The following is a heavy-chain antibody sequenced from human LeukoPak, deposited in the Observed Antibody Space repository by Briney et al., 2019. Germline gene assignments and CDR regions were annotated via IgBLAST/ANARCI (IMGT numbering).Heavy chain of an antibody. CDR2: IYYSGST. D-gene: IGHD3-10*01. Sequence: SETLSLTCTVSGGSISSYYWSWIRLPPGKGLEWIGYIYYSGSTNYNPSLKSRVTISVDTSKNQFSLKLSSVTAADTAVYYCARGRITMVRGVPYFDYWGQGTLVTVSS. CDR3: ARGRITMVRGVPYFDY. J-gene: IGHJ4*02. V-gene: IGHV4-59*01. CDR1: GGSISSYY.